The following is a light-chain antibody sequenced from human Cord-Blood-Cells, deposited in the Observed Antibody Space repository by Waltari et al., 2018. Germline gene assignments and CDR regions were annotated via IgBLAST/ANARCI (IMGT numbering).Light chain of an antibody. CDR2: AAS. Sequence: DIQMTQSPSSLSASVGDRVTITCRASQSISSYLNWDQQKPGKAPKLLIYAASSLQSGVPSRFSGSGSGTEFTLTISSLQPEDFATYYCQQSYSTPWTFGQGTKVEIK. J-gene: IGKJ1*01. CDR3: QQSYSTPWT. V-gene: IGKV1-39*01. CDR1: QSISSY.